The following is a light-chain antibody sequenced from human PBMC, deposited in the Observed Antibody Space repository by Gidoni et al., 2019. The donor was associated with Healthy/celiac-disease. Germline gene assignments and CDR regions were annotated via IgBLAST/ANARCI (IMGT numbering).Light chain of an antibody. CDR1: SSDVGGYNY. CDR2: DVS. CDR3: SSYTSSSTLEVV. J-gene: IGLJ2*01. V-gene: IGLV2-14*03. Sequence: QSALTQPASVSGSPGQSITVYCTGTSSDVGGYNYVSWYQQHPGKAPKLMIYDVSNRPSGVSNRFSGSKSGNTASLTISGLQAEAEADYYCSSYTSSSTLEVVFGGGTKLTVL.